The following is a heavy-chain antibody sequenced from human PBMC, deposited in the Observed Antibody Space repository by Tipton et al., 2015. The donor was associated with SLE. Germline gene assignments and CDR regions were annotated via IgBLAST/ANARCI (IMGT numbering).Heavy chain of an antibody. CDR1: GVTFTFYW. J-gene: IGHJ4*02. CDR3: ARGVNY. CDR2: IKEDGSET. V-gene: IGHV3-7*01. Sequence: SLRLSCAASGVTFTFYWMNWVRQAPGKGLEWVANIKEDGSETHYVDSVKGRFTISRDNAKESLYLQMNSLRAEDTAVYYCARGVNYWGQGTLVTVSS.